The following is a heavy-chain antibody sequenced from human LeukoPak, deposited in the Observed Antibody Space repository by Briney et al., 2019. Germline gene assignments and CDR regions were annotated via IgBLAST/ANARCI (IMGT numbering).Heavy chain of an antibody. CDR3: TRRAARWQFNL. V-gene: IGHV3-9*01. Sequence: GRSLRLSCAVSGFNFDDYAMHWVRQAPGRGLEWVSGINWKTGNGIYADSVKGRFTISRDNARNTLYLQMSSLRAEDTALYYCTRRAARWQFNLWGRGTLLTVSS. CDR2: INWKTGNG. D-gene: IGHD5-24*01. J-gene: IGHJ2*01. CDR1: GFNFDDYA.